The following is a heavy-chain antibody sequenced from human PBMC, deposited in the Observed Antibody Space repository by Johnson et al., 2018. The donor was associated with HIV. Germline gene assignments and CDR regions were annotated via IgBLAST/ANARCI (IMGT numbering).Heavy chain of an antibody. CDR2: ISYDGSNE. J-gene: IGHJ3*02. CDR1: GFTFSSYA. CDR3: AKERQLVRAFDI. V-gene: IGHV3-30*04. Sequence: QVQLVESGGGVVQPGRSLRLSCAASGFTFSSYAMHWVRQAPGKGLEWVAVISYDGSNEYYADSVKGRFTISRDNSKNTLYVQMSSLRTEDTAVYYCAKERQLVRAFDIWGQGTMVTVSS. D-gene: IGHD6-6*01.